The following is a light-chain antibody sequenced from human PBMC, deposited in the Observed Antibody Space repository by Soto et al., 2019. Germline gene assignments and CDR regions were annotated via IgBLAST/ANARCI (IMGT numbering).Light chain of an antibody. CDR3: RQYDTYFRYT. CDR1: QTINNK. Sequence: DIQMTQSLSTLSASVGDRVTITCRASQTINNKLAWYQKKPGKTPKLLIYDGYTLESGVPSRFSGSESGTEFTITIGNRQPDDFANYYCRQYDTYFRYTFGQGTKLGIK. CDR2: DGY. J-gene: IGKJ2*01. V-gene: IGKV1-5*01.